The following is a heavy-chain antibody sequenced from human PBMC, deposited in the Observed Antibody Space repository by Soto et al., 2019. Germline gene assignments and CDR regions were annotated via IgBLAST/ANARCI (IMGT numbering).Heavy chain of an antibody. V-gene: IGHV1-8*01. CDR1: GYTFTSYD. CDR2: MNPNSGNT. Sequence: ASVKVSCKASGYTFTSYDINWVRQATGQGLEWMGWMNPNSGNTGYAQKFQGRVTMTRNTSISTAYMELSSLRSEDTAVYYCARGSGSAPSPYMDVWGKGTTVTVSS. J-gene: IGHJ6*03. D-gene: IGHD3-10*01. CDR3: ARGSGSAPSPYMDV.